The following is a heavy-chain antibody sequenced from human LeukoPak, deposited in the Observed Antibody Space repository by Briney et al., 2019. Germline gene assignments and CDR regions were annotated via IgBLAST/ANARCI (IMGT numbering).Heavy chain of an antibody. V-gene: IGHV3-21*06. CDR2: IGPTGFDR. CDR1: GLTFSTSG. Sequence: PGGSLRLSCTTSGLTFSTSGFNWVRQAPGKGLEWVASIGPTGFDRYHADSIKGRFTISRDNANHFLYLQMDSLRAEDTAVYYCATETNGRHYDYWGQGTLLTVSS. J-gene: IGHJ4*02. D-gene: IGHD1-14*01. CDR3: ATETNGRHYDY.